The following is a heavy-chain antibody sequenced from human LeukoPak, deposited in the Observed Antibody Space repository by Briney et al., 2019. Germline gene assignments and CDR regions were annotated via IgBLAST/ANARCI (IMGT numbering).Heavy chain of an antibody. J-gene: IGHJ4*02. CDR2: IYYSGST. Sequence: PSETLSLTCTVSGGSISSSSYYWGWIRQPPGKGLEWIGSIYYSGSTYYNPSLKSRVTISVDTSKNQFSLKLSSVTAADTAVYYCARGKLGFTFDYWGQGTLVTVSS. D-gene: IGHD1-26*01. CDR3: ARGKLGFTFDY. CDR1: GGSISSSSYY. V-gene: IGHV4-39*07.